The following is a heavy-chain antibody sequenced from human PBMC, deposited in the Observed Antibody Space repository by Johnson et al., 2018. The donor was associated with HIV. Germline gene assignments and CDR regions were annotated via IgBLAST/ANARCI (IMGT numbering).Heavy chain of an antibody. CDR3: AREFLYGDYQDAFDI. CDR1: GFTFSGYA. D-gene: IGHD4-17*01. J-gene: IGHJ3*02. V-gene: IGHV3-30*02. CDR2: IRYDGSNK. Sequence: QEQLVESGGGVVQPGRSLRLSCAASGFTFSGYAMHWVRQAPGKGLEWVAFIRYDGSNKYYADSVKGRFTISRDNSKNTLYLQMNSLRAEDTAVYYCAREFLYGDYQDAFDIWGQGTMVTVSS.